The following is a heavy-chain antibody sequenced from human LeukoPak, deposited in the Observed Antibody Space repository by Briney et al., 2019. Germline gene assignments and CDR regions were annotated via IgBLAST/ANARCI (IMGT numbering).Heavy chain of an antibody. CDR1: GFTFSSYS. V-gene: IGHV3-30*02. D-gene: IGHD4-17*01. CDR3: AKGYGDYYYYYMDV. J-gene: IGHJ6*03. Sequence: GGSLRLSCAASGFTFSSYSMHWVRQAPGKGLEWVAFIRYDGSNKYYADSVKGRFTISRDNSKNTLYLQMNSLRAEDTAVYYCAKGYGDYYYYYMDVWGKGTTVTVSS. CDR2: IRYDGSNK.